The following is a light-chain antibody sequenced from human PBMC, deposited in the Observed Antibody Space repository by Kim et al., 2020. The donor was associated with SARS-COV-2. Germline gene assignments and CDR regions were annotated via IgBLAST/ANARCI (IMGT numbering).Light chain of an antibody. CDR2: DVS. Sequence: VSPGERATLSCRTSQNVRDTVAWYQQKPGQAPRLLIYDVSTRATGIPARFSGSGSGTDFSLTISSLESEDFAVYYCQHYYNWPRTFGQGTKLDIK. J-gene: IGKJ1*01. V-gene: IGKV3-15*01. CDR3: QHYYNWPRT. CDR1: QNVRDT.